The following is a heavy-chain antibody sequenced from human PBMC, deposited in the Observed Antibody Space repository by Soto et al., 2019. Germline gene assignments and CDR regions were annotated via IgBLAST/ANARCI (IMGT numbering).Heavy chain of an antibody. CDR3: ARCSITIFGVVHYYGMDV. CDR1: VFTCSSYE. D-gene: IGHD3-3*01. CDR2: ISSSGSTI. Sequence: GRSLRLSCSASVFTCSSYEMNWFRQAPGKGLEWVSYISSSGSTIYYADSVKGRFTISRDNAKNSLYLQMNSLRAEDTAVYYCARCSITIFGVVHYYGMDVWGQGTTVTVSS. J-gene: IGHJ6*02. V-gene: IGHV3-48*03.